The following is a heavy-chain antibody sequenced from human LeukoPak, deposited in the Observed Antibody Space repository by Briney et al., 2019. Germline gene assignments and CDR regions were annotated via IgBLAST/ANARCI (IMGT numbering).Heavy chain of an antibody. V-gene: IGHV3-9*01. CDR1: EFTFSSYS. CDR3: AKDTGSPADAITMEDNAFDI. J-gene: IGHJ3*02. CDR2: ISWSSGII. D-gene: IGHD3-3*01. Sequence: SLRLSCAASEFTFSSYSMTWVRQSPGKGLEWVSGISWSSGIIGYADSVKGRFTISRDNAKNSLYLQMESLRAEDTAVYYCAKDTGSPADAITMEDNAFDIWGQGTMVTVSS.